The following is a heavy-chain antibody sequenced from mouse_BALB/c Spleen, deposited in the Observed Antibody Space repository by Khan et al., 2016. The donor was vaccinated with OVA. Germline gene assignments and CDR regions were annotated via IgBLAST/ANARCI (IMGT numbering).Heavy chain of an antibody. CDR3: ARRGILWDFDY. CDR1: GYTFINYW. CDR2: INPSTGYT. J-gene: IGHJ2*01. V-gene: IGHV1-7*01. Sequence: QVQLQQSGAELAKPGASVKMSCKSSGYTFINYWILWVKQRPGQGLEWIGYINPSTGYTEYNQNFKDKATLTAYKSSSTAYMQLSSLTSEDSAVYYCARRGILWDFDYWGQGTTLTVS.